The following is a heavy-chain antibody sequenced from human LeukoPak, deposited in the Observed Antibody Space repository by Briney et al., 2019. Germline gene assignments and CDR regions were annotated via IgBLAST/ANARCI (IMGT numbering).Heavy chain of an antibody. CDR2: INPNSGDT. D-gene: IGHD2-21*01. V-gene: IGHV1-2*02. J-gene: IGHJ5*02. CDR1: GYTFTDYY. Sequence: ASVKVSCKASGYTFTDYYMHWVRQAPGQGLEWMGWINPNSGDTKYARKFQGRVTMTRDTSISTAHMELTRLRSDDTAVYYCTRGPNCSAADWFDPWGQGTLVTVSS. CDR3: TRGPNCSAADWFDP.